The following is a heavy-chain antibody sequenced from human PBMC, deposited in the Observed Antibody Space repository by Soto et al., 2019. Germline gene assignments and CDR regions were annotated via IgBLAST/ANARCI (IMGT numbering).Heavy chain of an antibody. CDR3: ARVRAGIAVAGTLRWFDP. CDR1: GYSISSGYY. Sequence: PSETLSLTCAVSGYSISSGYYWGWIRQPPGKGLEWIGSIYHSGSTYYNPSLKSRVTISVDTSKNQFSLKLGSVTAADTAVYYCARVRAGIAVAGTLRWFDPWGQGTLVTVSS. CDR2: IYHSGST. V-gene: IGHV4-38-2*01. D-gene: IGHD6-19*01. J-gene: IGHJ5*02.